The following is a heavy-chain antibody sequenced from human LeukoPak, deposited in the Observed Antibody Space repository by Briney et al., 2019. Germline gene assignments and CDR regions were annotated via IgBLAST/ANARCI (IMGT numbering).Heavy chain of an antibody. J-gene: IGHJ4*02. Sequence: GESLKISCAASGFTVSSNYMSWVRQAPGKGLEWVSVIYSGGSTYYADTVKGRFTISRDNSKNTLYLQMNSLRAEDTAVYYCARDSGGYSHWGQGTLVTVSS. CDR1: GFTVSSNY. V-gene: IGHV3-53*01. CDR2: IYSGGST. D-gene: IGHD3-22*01. CDR3: ARDSGGYSH.